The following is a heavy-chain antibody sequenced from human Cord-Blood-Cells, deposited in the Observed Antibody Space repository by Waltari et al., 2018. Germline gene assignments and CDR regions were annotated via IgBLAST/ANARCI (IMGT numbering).Heavy chain of an antibody. Sequence: QVQLVQSGAEVKKPGASVKVSCKVSGYTLTELSMHWVRQAPGRGLEWMGGLDPEEGKTIYGQKFQGRVTNTEDTSTGTAYMELGSLRSEDTAVYYCATGLVRYCGGDCYSAFDIWGQGTMVTVAS. V-gene: IGHV1-24*01. CDR3: ATGLVRYCGGDCYSAFDI. CDR1: GYTLTELS. J-gene: IGHJ3*02. D-gene: IGHD2-21*02. CDR2: LDPEEGKT.